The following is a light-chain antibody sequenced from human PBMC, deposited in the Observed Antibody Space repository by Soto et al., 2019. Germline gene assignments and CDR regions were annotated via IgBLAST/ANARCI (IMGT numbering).Light chain of an antibody. V-gene: IGKV1-33*01. CDR1: QDSSNY. CDR2: DAS. CDR3: QQYDNLPLT. Sequence: DIQMTQSPSSLSASVGDRVTITCQASQDSSNYLNWYQQKPGNAPKLLIYDASNLETGVPSRFSGGGSATYFTFTISSLQPEDIATYYCQQYDNLPLTFGGGTKVGIK. J-gene: IGKJ4*01.